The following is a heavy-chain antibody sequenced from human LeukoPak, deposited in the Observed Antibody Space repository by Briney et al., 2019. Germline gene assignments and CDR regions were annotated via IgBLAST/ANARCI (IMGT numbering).Heavy chain of an antibody. Sequence: SETLSLTCTVSGDAITSDKYYWGWIRQPPGKGLEWIGNIHHSGSTYYSPSLKSRVTISVDTSKNQFSLRLSSVTAADTAVYYCARDGAVVPAAIGWFDPWGQGTLVTVSS. CDR1: GDAITSDKYY. CDR2: IHHSGST. CDR3: ARDGAVVPAAIGWFDP. D-gene: IGHD2-2*01. J-gene: IGHJ5*02. V-gene: IGHV4-39*07.